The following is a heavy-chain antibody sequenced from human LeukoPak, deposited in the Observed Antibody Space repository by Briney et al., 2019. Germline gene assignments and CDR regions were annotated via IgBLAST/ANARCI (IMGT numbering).Heavy chain of an antibody. D-gene: IGHD3-22*01. J-gene: IGHJ2*01. CDR3: ARGAYYYDSSGYYYGRYFDL. CDR2: IYYSGST. V-gene: IGHV4-59*01. CDR1: GGSLSGYY. Sequence: SETLSLTCTVSGGSLSGYYWSWIRQPPGKGLEWIGYIYYSGSTNYNPSLKSRVTISVDTSKNQFSLKLSSVTAADTAVYYCARGAYYYDSSGYYYGRYFDLWGRGTLVTVSS.